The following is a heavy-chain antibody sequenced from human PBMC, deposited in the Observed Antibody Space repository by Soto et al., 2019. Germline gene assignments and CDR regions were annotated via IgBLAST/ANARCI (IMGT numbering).Heavy chain of an antibody. Sequence: QITLKESGPPLVKPTQTLTLTCTFSGFSLSTSGVGVGWIRQPPGKALEWLALIYWDDDKRYSPSLKSRLTITKDTSKNQVVLTMTYMDPVDTATYSCAHRRYCSGGSCYSGGWFDPWGQGTLVTVSS. CDR3: AHRRYCSGGSCYSGGWFDP. V-gene: IGHV2-5*02. D-gene: IGHD2-15*01. J-gene: IGHJ5*02. CDR2: IYWDDDK. CDR1: GFSLSTSGVG.